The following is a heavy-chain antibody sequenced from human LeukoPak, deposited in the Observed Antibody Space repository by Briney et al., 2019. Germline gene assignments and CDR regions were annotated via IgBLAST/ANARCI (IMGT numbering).Heavy chain of an antibody. V-gene: IGHV3-11*01. CDR3: AREGSSLTGVHY. J-gene: IGHJ4*02. Sequence: PEGSLRLSCVASGFTFSDYYMSWIRQAPGKGLEWVSYISSSGSARYYTDSVKGRFTISRDNAKNSLYLQMNSLRAEDTAVYYCAREGSSLTGVHYWGQGTLVTVSS. CDR2: ISSSGSAR. CDR1: GFTFSDYY. D-gene: IGHD3-9*01.